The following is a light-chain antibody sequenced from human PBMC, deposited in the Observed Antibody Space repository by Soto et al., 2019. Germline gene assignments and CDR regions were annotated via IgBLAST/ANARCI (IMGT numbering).Light chain of an antibody. CDR2: AAS. CDR3: QQYYRYPLT. Sequence: DIQMTQSPSSLSASIGDRVTITCRASQAISTYLACFQQKPGKAPQSLIYAASTLQSGVPSKFSCSGSGTDLTLTISSLQPEDFATYYCQQYYRYPLTFGGGSKVEIK. CDR1: QAISTY. V-gene: IGKV1-16*02. J-gene: IGKJ4*01.